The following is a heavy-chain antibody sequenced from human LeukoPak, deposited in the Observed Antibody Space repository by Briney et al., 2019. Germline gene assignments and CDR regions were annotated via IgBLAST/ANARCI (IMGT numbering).Heavy chain of an antibody. CDR1: GYAFTSYG. V-gene: IGHV1-3*01. CDR3: ARADGYNRHPTYDY. D-gene: IGHD5-24*01. J-gene: IGHJ4*02. Sequence: ASVKVSCKASGYAFTSYGITWVRQAPGQGLEWMGWINAGNGNTKYSQKFQGRVTITRDTSASTAYMELSSLRSEDTAVYYCARADGYNRHPTYDYWGQGTLVTVSS. CDR2: INAGNGNT.